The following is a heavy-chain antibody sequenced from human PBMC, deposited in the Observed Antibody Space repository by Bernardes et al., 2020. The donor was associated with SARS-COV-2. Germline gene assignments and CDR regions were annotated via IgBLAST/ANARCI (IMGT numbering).Heavy chain of an antibody. J-gene: IGHJ4*02. Sequence: GGSLRLSCEASGLSSYWMHWVRQAPGKGLAWVARIETDGSRIDYAESVRGRFTISRDNAKNTLYLQMNSLSADDTAVYYCARDFGGASDSWGQGTLVTVSS. V-gene: IGHV3-74*01. CDR1: GLSSYW. CDR3: ARDFGGASDS. CDR2: IETDGSRI. D-gene: IGHD2-21*01.